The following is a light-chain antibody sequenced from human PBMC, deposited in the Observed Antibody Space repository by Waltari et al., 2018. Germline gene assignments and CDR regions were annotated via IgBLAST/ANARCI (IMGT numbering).Light chain of an antibody. Sequence: EIALTQSPDTLSLSPGERATLSSRASQSITNYLSCYQQKPGQAPCVLIYSASNSATRVPASSLEPEDFAVYYCQQRSNWPRTFGQGTKVEVK. CDR1: QSITNY. CDR3: QQRSNWPRT. J-gene: IGKJ1*01. CDR2: SAS. V-gene: IGKV3-11*01.